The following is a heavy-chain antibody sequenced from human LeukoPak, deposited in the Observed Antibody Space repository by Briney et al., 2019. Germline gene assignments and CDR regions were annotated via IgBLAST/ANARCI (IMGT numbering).Heavy chain of an antibody. V-gene: IGHV3-64*02. CDR3: ASASAYCSSTGCPSGNY. CDR2: ISSNGGNT. D-gene: IGHD2-2*01. Sequence: GESLKISCTASGFTFSNYGVHWVRQAPGKGLEYVSAISSNGGNTYYADSVKGRFTISRDNSKNTLFLQMGSLRAEDMAVYYCASASAYCSSTGCPSGNYWGQGTLVTVSS. CDR1: GFTFSNYG. J-gene: IGHJ4*02.